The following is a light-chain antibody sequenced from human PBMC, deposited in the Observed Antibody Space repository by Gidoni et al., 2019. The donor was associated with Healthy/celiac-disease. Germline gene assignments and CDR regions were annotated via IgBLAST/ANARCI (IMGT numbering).Light chain of an antibody. CDR1: QSVSSSY. Sequence: VLKPDPGTLSLSPGDRATLSCRASQSVSSSYLAWYQQKPGQAPRLLIYGASSRATGIPDRFSGSGSGTDFTLTISRLEPEDFAVYYCQQYGSSPRFGQGTKVEIK. CDR2: GAS. CDR3: QQYGSSPR. V-gene: IGKV3-20*01. J-gene: IGKJ1*01.